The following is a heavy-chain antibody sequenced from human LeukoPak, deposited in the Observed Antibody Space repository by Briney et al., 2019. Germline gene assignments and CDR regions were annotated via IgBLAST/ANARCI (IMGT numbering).Heavy chain of an antibody. D-gene: IGHD3-3*01. CDR1: GGSFSGYY. CDR3: ARGLRMAIFGVVIIGDYYYYGMDV. J-gene: IGHJ6*02. V-gene: IGHV4-34*01. CDR2: ISQSGST. Sequence: SETLSLTCAVHGGSFSGYYWTWIRQSPGKGLEWIGEISQSGSTNYNPSLKSRVTISVDTSKNQFSLKLSSVTAADTAVYYCARGLRMAIFGVVIIGDYYYYGMDVWGQGTTVTVSS.